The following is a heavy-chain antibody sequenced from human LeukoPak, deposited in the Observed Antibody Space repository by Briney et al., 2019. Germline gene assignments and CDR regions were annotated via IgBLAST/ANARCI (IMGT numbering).Heavy chain of an antibody. Sequence: GGSLRLSCAASGFTFSSYSMNWVRQAPGKGLEWVSSISGSSSYIYYADSVKGRFTISRDNAKNSLYLQMNSLRAEDTAVYYCASYSSPPRAWFDPWGQGTLVTVSS. J-gene: IGHJ5*02. D-gene: IGHD6-13*01. CDR2: ISGSSSYI. V-gene: IGHV3-21*01. CDR3: ASYSSPPRAWFDP. CDR1: GFTFSSYS.